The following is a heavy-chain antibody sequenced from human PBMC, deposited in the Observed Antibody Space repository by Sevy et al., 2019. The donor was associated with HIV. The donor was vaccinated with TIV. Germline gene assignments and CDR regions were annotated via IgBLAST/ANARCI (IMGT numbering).Heavy chain of an antibody. J-gene: IGHJ4*02. V-gene: IGHV1-2*02. CDR3: ARDQATVTHY. D-gene: IGHD4-4*01. CDR2: INPNSGGT. Sequence: GESLKISCKASGYTFTGYYMHWVRQAPGQGLEWMGWINPNSGGTNYAQKFQGRVTMTRDTSISTAYMELSRLRSDDTAVYYCARDQATVTHYWGQGTLVTVSS. CDR1: GYTFTGYY.